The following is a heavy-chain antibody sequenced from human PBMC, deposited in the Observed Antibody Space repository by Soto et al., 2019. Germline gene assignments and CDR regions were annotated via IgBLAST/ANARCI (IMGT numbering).Heavy chain of an antibody. D-gene: IGHD2-2*01. J-gene: IGHJ4*02. V-gene: IGHV1-18*01. CDR3: ARDRVVGVVPAAIEC. CDR1: GYTFTSYG. Sequence: QVQLVQSGAEVKKPGASVKVSCKSSGYTFTSYGISWVRQAPVQGLEWMGLISAYNGNTNYAQKLQARVNMTTDTSPRTAYMERRSLSSDDTAVYYCARDRVVGVVPAAIECWGQGTLVTVSS. CDR2: ISAYNGNT.